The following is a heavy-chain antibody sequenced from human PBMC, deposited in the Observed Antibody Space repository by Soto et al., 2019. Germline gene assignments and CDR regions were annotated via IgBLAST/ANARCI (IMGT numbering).Heavy chain of an antibody. Sequence: PSETLSLTCTVSGGSISSSSYYWGWIRQPPGKGLEWIGSIYYSGSTYYNPSLKSRVTISVDTSKNQFSLKLSSVTAADTAVYYCARHGDSSSSFVYYYYMDVWGKGTTVTVSS. CDR2: IYYSGST. V-gene: IGHV4-39*01. J-gene: IGHJ6*03. CDR3: ARHGDSSSSFVYYYYMDV. CDR1: GGSISSSSYY. D-gene: IGHD6-6*01.